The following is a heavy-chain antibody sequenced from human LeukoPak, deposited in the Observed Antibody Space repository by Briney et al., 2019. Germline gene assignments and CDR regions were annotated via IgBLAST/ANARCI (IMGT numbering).Heavy chain of an antibody. D-gene: IGHD3-16*01. CDR1: GYTCTNYG. J-gene: IGHJ4*02. V-gene: IGHV1-18*01. Sequence: ASVKVSCKASGYTCTNYGISWVRQAPGQGLEWMGWINPYNGNTKYAQKFQGRVTMTTDTPTSTVYMELRSLRSDDTAVYYCARGGWGIQGLFDSWVRGTLVTVSS. CDR2: INPYNGNT. CDR3: ARGGWGIQGLFDS.